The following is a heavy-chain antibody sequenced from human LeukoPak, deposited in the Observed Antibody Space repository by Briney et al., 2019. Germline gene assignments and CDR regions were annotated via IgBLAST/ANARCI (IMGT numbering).Heavy chain of an antibody. Sequence: SETLSLTCTVSGGSISSYHWSWIRQPPGKGLEWIGYIYYSGSTNYNPSLKSRVTISVDTSKNQFSLKLSSVTAADTAVYYCARLIAAAGRGEGAFDIWGQGTMVTVSS. CDR3: ARLIAAAGRGEGAFDI. CDR2: IYYSGST. V-gene: IGHV4-59*01. CDR1: GGSISSYH. D-gene: IGHD6-13*01. J-gene: IGHJ3*02.